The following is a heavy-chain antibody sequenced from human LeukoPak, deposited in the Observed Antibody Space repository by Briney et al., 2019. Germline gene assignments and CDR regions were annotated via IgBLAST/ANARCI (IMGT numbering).Heavy chain of an antibody. CDR1: GFTFSSYG. CDR3: AKDGAKYYYGSGTPFDY. Sequence: GGSLRLSCAASGFTFSSYGMHWVRQAPGKGLEWVAFIRYDGSNKYYADSVKGRFTISRDNSENTLYLQMNSLRAEDTAVYYCAKDGAKYYYGSGTPFDYWGQGTLVTVSS. J-gene: IGHJ4*02. CDR2: IRYDGSNK. V-gene: IGHV3-30*02. D-gene: IGHD3-10*01.